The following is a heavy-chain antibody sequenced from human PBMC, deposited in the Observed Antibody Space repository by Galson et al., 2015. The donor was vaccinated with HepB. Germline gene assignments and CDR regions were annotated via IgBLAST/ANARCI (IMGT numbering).Heavy chain of an antibody. Sequence: SLRLSCAASGFTFSNYAMSWVRQAPGKGLEWVSTISGSGGSTYYADSVKGRFTISRDNSKNTLYLQMNSLRAEDTAVYYCAKGIPSGRRVYWGQGTLVTVSS. V-gene: IGHV3-23*01. D-gene: IGHD5-12*01. CDR1: GFTFSNYA. J-gene: IGHJ4*02. CDR2: ISGSGGST. CDR3: AKGIPSGRRVY.